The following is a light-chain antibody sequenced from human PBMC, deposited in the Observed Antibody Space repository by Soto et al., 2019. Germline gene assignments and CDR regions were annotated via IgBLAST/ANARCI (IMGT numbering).Light chain of an antibody. CDR1: STDVGYYDS. CDR3: CSYSGSFVV. CDR2: EVF. Sequence: QSALTQPRSVSGSPGQSVAISCTGSSTDVGYYDSVSWYQHHPGKAPKLLIYEVFKRPSRVPDRCSGSKSSTTASLTISGLQAEDEADYYCCSYSGSFVVFGGGTQLTVL. V-gene: IGLV2-11*01. J-gene: IGLJ2*01.